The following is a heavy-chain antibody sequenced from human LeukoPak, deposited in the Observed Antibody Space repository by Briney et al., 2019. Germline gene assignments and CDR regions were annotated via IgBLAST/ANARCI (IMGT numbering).Heavy chain of an antibody. CDR3: AAAPRPTTPLLPVDY. D-gene: IGHD1-1*01. J-gene: IGHJ4*02. CDR1: GFTFTSFA. Sequence: GGSLRLSCAASGFTFTSFAVSWVRQAPGRGLGGASSISGSGDAAYYADSVKGRFTISRDNSKNILYLQMNSLGAEDSAVYYCAAAPRPTTPLLPVDYWSQGTLVTVSS. CDR2: ISGSGDAA. V-gene: IGHV3-23*01.